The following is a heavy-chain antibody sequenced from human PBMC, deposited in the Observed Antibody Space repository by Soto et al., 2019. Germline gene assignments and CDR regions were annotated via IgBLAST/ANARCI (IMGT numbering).Heavy chain of an antibody. Sequence: EVQLVQSGAEVKKPGESLRISCKGSGYSFTSYWISWVRQIPGKGLEWMGRIDPSDSYTNYSPSFQGHVTISADKSISTAYLQWSSLKASDTAMYYCASSRDGYTNPIGYFDLWGRGTLVTVSS. D-gene: IGHD5-12*01. CDR1: GYSFTSYW. CDR3: ASSRDGYTNPIGYFDL. V-gene: IGHV5-10-1*03. J-gene: IGHJ2*01. CDR2: IDPSDSYT.